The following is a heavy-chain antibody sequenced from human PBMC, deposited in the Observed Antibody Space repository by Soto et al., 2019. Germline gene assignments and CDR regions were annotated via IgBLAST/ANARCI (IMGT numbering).Heavy chain of an antibody. CDR3: VSYDWNYPNY. CDR1: GFTFSSYW. D-gene: IGHD1-7*01. CDR2: INSDGRST. Sequence: GGSLRLSCVASGFTFSSYWMYWVRQGPGKGLVWVSGINSDGRSTRYADSVRGRFTISRDNANNTLYLQMNSLRVEDTAVYYCVSYDWNYPNYWGQGTLVTVSS. J-gene: IGHJ4*02. V-gene: IGHV3-74*01.